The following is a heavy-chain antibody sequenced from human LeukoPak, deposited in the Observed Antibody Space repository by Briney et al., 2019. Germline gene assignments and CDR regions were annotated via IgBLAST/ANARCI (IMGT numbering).Heavy chain of an antibody. CDR2: INPDGSHT. V-gene: IGHV3-74*01. Sequence: GSLRLSCAASGFTFSRYWMHWVRQAPGEGLAWVSRINPDGSHTTYADAVEGRFTISRDNAKNSLYLQVNSLRAEDTAVYYCARNQRRLDYWGQGTLVTVSS. D-gene: IGHD1-14*01. CDR3: ARNQRRLDY. CDR1: GFTFSRYW. J-gene: IGHJ4*02.